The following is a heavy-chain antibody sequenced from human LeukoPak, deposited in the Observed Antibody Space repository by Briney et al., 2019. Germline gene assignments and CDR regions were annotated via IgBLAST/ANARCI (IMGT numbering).Heavy chain of an antibody. CDR3: ARQVVAVAGTGYFDY. CDR1: GGSIRSSSYY. Sequence: SETLSLTCTVSGGSIRSSSYYWGWIRQPPGKELEWIGSIYYSGSTYYNASLKSRGTISVDTSKNQFSLKLNSVTAAGTAVYFCARQVVAVAGTGYFDYWGQGTLVTVSS. CDR2: IYYSGST. J-gene: IGHJ4*02. V-gene: IGHV4-39*01. D-gene: IGHD6-19*01.